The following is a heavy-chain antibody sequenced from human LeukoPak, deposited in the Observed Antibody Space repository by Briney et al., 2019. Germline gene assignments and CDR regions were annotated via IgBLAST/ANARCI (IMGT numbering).Heavy chain of an antibody. Sequence: PGGSLRLSCAASGFTFSSYSMNWVRQAPGRGLEWVSYISTGSGTVYYADFVRGRFTISRDDARSSLYLQMNSLRDEDTAVYYCARILGLTLDYWGQGTLVTVSS. D-gene: IGHD1-14*01. CDR1: GFTFSSYS. CDR3: ARILGLTLDY. CDR2: ISTGSGTV. J-gene: IGHJ4*02. V-gene: IGHV3-48*02.